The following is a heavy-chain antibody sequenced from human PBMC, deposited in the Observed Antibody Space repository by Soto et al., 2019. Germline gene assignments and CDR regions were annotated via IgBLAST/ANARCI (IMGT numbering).Heavy chain of an antibody. Sequence: ASVKVSCNASGYTFTSYYMHWVRQAPGQGLEWMGIIKPSGGSTSYAQKLQGRVTKTRDTSTSTVYMELSSLRSEDTAVYYCARRSFWSGAYNWFDPWGQGTLVTVSS. CDR1: GYTFTSYY. J-gene: IGHJ5*02. D-gene: IGHD3-3*01. V-gene: IGHV1-46*04. CDR2: IKPSGGST. CDR3: ARRSFWSGAYNWFDP.